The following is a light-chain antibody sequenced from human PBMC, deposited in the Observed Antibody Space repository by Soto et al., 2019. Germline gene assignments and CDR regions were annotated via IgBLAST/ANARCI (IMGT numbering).Light chain of an antibody. CDR3: QTWSTGIRV. J-gene: IGLJ3*02. Sequence: VLTQSPSASASLGASVKLTCTLSSGHSSYAIAWHQQQPEKGPRYLMKLNSDGSHSKGDGIPDRFSGSSSGTERYLTISSLQSEDEADYYCQTWSTGIRVFGGGTKLPS. V-gene: IGLV4-69*01. CDR1: SGHSSYA. CDR2: LNSDGSH.